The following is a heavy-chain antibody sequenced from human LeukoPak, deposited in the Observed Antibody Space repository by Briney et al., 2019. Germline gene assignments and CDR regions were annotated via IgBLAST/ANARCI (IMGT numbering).Heavy chain of an antibody. V-gene: IGHV4-61*01. CDR3: ARGGCSGGSCREGYFDY. J-gene: IGHJ4*02. Sequence: SETLSLTCIVSGGSVSSGSSYWSWIRQPPGKGLECIGYIYYTGSTNYNPSLKRRVTISVDTSKNQFSLKLSSVTAADTAVYYCARGGCSGGSCREGYFDYWGQGTLVTVPS. CDR1: GGSVSSGSSY. D-gene: IGHD2-15*01. CDR2: IYYTGST.